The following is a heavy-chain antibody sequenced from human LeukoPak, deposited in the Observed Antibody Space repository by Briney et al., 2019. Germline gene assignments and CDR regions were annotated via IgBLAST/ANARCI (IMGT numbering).Heavy chain of an antibody. CDR1: GFTFTSYW. CDR3: ARDAYYGSGNYYPTYYMDV. Sequence: GGSLRLSCAASGFTFTSYWMNWVRQAPGKGLEWVASIKQDGSQKYYVDSVKGRFTIARDNAENSLYLQMNSLRAEDTAVYYCARDAYYGSGNYYPTYYMDVWGKGTTVTISS. V-gene: IGHV3-7*01. D-gene: IGHD3-10*01. CDR2: IKQDGSQK. J-gene: IGHJ6*03.